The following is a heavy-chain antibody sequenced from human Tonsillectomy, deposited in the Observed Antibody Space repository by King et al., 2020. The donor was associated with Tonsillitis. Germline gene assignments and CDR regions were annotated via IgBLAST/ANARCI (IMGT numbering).Heavy chain of an antibody. CDR3: AKEILRGSAIPMFGPGAFDI. D-gene: IGHD3-3*01. V-gene: IGHV3-9*01. J-gene: IGHJ3*02. Sequence: VQLVEAGGGLVQPGRSRRLSWAASGFTFDDYAMFWVRQAPGKGLEWVSSISWNSGSTDYAESVQGRFTISRCNAKNSLFLQMNSLRPEDTALYYCAKEILRGSAIPMFGPGAFDIWGKGTMVTVSS. CDR2: ISWNSGST. CDR1: GFTFDDYA.